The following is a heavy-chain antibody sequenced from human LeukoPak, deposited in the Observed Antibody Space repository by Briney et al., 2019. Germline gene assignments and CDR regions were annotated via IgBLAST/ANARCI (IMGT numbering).Heavy chain of an antibody. D-gene: IGHD3-16*02. CDR2: ISSSSSTI. CDR3: ARDPMTYYDYVWGSYPDYMDV. V-gene: IGHV3-48*04. Sequence: GGSLRLSCAAPEFTFSSYSMNWVRQAPGKGLEWVSYISSSSSTIYYADSVKGRFTISRDNAKNSLYLQMNSLRAEDTAVYYCARDPMTYYDYVWGSYPDYMDVWGKGTTVTVSS. CDR1: EFTFSSYS. J-gene: IGHJ6*03.